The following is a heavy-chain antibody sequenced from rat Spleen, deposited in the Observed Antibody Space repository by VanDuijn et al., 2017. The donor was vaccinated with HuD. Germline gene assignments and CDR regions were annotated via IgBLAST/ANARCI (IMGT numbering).Heavy chain of an antibody. J-gene: IGHJ1*01. Sequence: EVQLVESGGGLVQPGRSLKLSCAASGFTFSDYNMAWVRQAPKKGREWVATIIYDGSRTYYRDSVKGRFTISRDNAKSTLYLQMDSLRSEDTATYYCARHGPGTWYFDFWGPGTMVTVSS. CDR1: GFTFSDYN. D-gene: IGHD5-1*01. CDR2: IIYDGSRT. CDR3: ARHGPGTWYFDF. V-gene: IGHV5S10*01.